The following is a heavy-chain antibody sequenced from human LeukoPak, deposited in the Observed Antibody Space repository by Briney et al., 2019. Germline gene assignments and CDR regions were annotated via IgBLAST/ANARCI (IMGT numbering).Heavy chain of an antibody. CDR1: GFTFSSYG. V-gene: IGHV3-33*01. Sequence: PGRSLRLSCAASGFTFSSYGTHWVRQAPGKGLEWVAVIWYDGSNKYYADSVKGRFTISRDNSKNTLYLQMNSLRAEDTAVYYCARDKANYYDSSGYYYPYYFDYWGQGTLVTVSS. CDR3: ARDKANYYDSSGYYYPYYFDY. CDR2: IWYDGSNK. D-gene: IGHD3-22*01. J-gene: IGHJ4*02.